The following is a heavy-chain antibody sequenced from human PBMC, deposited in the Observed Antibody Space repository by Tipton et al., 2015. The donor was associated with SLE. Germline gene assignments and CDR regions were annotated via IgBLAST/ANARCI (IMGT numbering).Heavy chain of an antibody. CDR3: AREDCSTTSCYGPDASDI. CDR1: GFTFNTYW. D-gene: IGHD2-2*01. CDR2: INTDGSDT. J-gene: IGHJ3*02. Sequence: SLRLSCAASGFTFNTYWMHWVRQAPGKGLVWVSRINTDGSDTTYADSVKGRFTISRDNAKNIVYLQMNSLRAEDTAVYYCAREDCSTTSCYGPDASDIWGQGTLVTVSS. V-gene: IGHV3-74*01.